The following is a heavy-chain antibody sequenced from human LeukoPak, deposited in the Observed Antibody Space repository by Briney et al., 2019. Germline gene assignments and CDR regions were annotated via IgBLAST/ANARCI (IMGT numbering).Heavy chain of an antibody. Sequence: ASVTVSCTASGYTYTSYDINWVRQATGQGLEWIGWMNPNSGNTGYAQKFQGRVTMTRNTSISTAYMELSSLRSEDTAVYYCARGDMITFGGVIVIWFDPWGQGTLVTVSS. CDR1: GYTYTSYD. V-gene: IGHV1-8*01. J-gene: IGHJ5*02. CDR3: ARGDMITFGGVIVIWFDP. CDR2: MNPNSGNT. D-gene: IGHD3-16*02.